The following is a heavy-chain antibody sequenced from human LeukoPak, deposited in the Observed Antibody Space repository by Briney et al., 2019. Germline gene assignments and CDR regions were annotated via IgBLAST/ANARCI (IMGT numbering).Heavy chain of an antibody. V-gene: IGHV3-23*01. D-gene: IGHD6-13*01. J-gene: IGHJ1*01. CDR2: ISGSGGST. CDR1: GFTFSSYA. Sequence: GGSLRLSCAASGFTFSSYAMSWVRQAPGKGLEWVSAISGSGGSTYYADSVKGRFTISRDNSKNTLYLQMNSLRAEDTAVYYCAKGPGSSGGSSWYGKYFQHWGQGALVTVSS. CDR3: AKGPGSSGGSSWYGKYFQH.